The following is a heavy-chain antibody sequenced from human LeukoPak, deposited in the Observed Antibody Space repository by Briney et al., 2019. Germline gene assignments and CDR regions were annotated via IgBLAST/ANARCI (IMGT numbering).Heavy chain of an antibody. CDR1: GFTFSNYA. CDR3: AKWGDYVILTGYNDPDY. CDR2: VSGRDDST. Sequence: GGSLRLSCAAPGFTFSNYAMSWVRQAPGKVLEWVSAVSGRDDSTSYADSVKRRFTISRDTPKHTLYLQMNSLRAEDMAVYYCAKWGDYVILTGYNDPDYWVRGTLVTV. V-gene: IGHV3-23*01. J-gene: IGHJ4*02. D-gene: IGHD3-9*01.